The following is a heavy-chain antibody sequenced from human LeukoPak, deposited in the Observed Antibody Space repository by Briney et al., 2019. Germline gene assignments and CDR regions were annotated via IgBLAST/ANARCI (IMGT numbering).Heavy chain of an antibody. V-gene: IGHV4-61*01. J-gene: IGHJ4*02. Sequence: PSETLSLTCTVSGGLISSGSYYWSWIRQPPGKGLEWIGYIYYSGSTNYNPSLKSRVTISVDTSKNQFSLKLSSVTAADTAVYYCARAYYFDYWGQGTLVTVSS. CDR3: ARAYYFDY. CDR2: IYYSGST. CDR1: GGLISSGSYY.